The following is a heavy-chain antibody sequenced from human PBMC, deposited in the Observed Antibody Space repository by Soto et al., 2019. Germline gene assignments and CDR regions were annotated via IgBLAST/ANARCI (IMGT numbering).Heavy chain of an antibody. CDR1: GIPVSSNY. CDR2: LHSGGDT. J-gene: IGHJ6*02. CDR3: ARDGPYYYASRMDV. V-gene: IGHV3-53*04. D-gene: IGHD3-10*01. Sequence: EVQLVESGGGLVQPGGSLRLSCAASGIPVSSNYMTWVRQAPGKGLEWVSVLHSGGDTYYANSVKYRFTISRHDSTNTLFLQMNSLTPEDTAVYYCARDGPYYYASRMDVWGQGTTVTVSS.